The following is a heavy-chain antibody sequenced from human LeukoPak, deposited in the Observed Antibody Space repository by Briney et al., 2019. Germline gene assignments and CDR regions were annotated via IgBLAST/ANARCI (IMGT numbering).Heavy chain of an antibody. J-gene: IGHJ3*02. CDR1: GFTFSSYG. D-gene: IGHD3-22*01. V-gene: IGHV3-33*01. Sequence: GGSLRLSCAASGFTFSSYGMHWVRQAPGKGLEWVAVIWYDGSNKYYADSVRGRFTISRDNSKNTLYLQMNSLRAEDTAVYYCARDSGVVVVTLDIWGQGTMVTVSS. CDR2: IWYDGSNK. CDR3: ARDSGVVVVTLDI.